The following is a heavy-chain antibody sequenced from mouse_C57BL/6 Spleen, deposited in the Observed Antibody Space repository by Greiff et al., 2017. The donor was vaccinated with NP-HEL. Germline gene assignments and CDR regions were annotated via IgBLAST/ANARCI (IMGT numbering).Heavy chain of an antibody. V-gene: IGHV1-55*01. CDR3: ANDDDDGDYLDD. D-gene: IGHD2-4*01. CDR1: GYTFTSYW. CDR2: IYPGSGCT. J-gene: IGHJ2*01. Sequence: QVQLQQPGAELVKPGASVKMSCKASGYTFTSYWITWVKQRPGQGLAWIGDIYPGSGCTNYNEKFKSKATLTVDTSSSTAYMQLSSLTSEDSAVYYCANDDDDGDYLDDWGQGTTLTVAS.